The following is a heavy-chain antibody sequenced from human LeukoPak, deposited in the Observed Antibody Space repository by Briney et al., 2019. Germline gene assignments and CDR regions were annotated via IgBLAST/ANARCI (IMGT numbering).Heavy chain of an antibody. CDR1: GFTFSSYS. J-gene: IGHJ4*02. D-gene: IGHD6-19*01. Sequence: GGSLRLSCAASGFTFSSYSMNWVRQAPGKGLEWVSSISSSSSYIYYADSVKGRFTISRDNAKNSLYLQMNSLRAEDTAVYYCARGGGIAVAGPYFDYWGQGTLVTVSS. CDR3: ARGGGIAVAGPYFDY. V-gene: IGHV3-21*01. CDR2: ISSSSSYI.